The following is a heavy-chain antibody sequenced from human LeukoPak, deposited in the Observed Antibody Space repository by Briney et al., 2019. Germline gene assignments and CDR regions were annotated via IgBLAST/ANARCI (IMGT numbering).Heavy chain of an antibody. D-gene: IGHD1-1*01. CDR2: IDHRGDT. CDR3: ARGPTISETGYFDY. J-gene: IGHJ4*03. CDR1: GGSFSRYY. Sequence: PSETLSLTRAVYGGSFSRYYWSWIRQSPGKGLEWIAEIDHRGDTNYNPSVKSRVTISVDTSKNQFSLKVTSLTAADTAVYYCARGPTISETGYFDYWGQGTPVTVSS. V-gene: IGHV4-34*01.